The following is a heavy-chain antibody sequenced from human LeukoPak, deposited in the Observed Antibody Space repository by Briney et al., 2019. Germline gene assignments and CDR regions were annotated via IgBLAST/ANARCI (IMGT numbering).Heavy chain of an antibody. CDR1: GGSISSGSYY. J-gene: IGHJ6*03. CDR2: IYTSGST. Sequence: SETLSLTCTVSGGSISSGSYYWSWIRQPAGKGLEWIGRIYTSGSTNYNPSLKSRVTISVDTSKNQFSLKLSSVTAADTSVYYCARGLAARRIVRYYHYMDVWGKGTTVTVSS. V-gene: IGHV4-61*02. CDR3: ARGLAARRIVRYYHYMDV. D-gene: IGHD6-6*01.